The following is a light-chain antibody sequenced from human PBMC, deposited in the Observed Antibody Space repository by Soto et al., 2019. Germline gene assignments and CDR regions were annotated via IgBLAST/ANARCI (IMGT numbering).Light chain of an antibody. CDR2: EVS. CDR1: NTDVGQDKS. V-gene: IGLV2-14*01. Sequence: QSALTQPASVSGSRGQSIIISCVGRNTDVGQDKSVSWYQQGPGKAPKLLIFEVSNRPSGVSNRFSGSKSGNTASLTISDLQAEDEADYYCTSYTSSSTWVFGGGTKLTVL. J-gene: IGLJ3*02. CDR3: TSYTSSSTWV.